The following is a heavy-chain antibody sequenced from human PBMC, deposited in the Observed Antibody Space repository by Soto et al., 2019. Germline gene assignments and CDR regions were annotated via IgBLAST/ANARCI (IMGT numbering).Heavy chain of an antibody. CDR2: IDPRDSYT. D-gene: IGHD1-1*01. J-gene: IGHJ4*02. CDR3: ARHPRRAERLSALEY. Sequence: GESLKISCEGSGYNFPYFWITWVRQMPGKGLEWMGTIDPRDSYTDYSPSFQGHVSLSADKSSSTAYLQWSSLKASDTAMYYCARHPRRAERLSALEYWGPGTPVTVSS. V-gene: IGHV5-10-1*01. CDR1: GYNFPYFW.